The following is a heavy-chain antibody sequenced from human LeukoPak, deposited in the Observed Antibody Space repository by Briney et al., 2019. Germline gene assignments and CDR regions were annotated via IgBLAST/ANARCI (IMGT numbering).Heavy chain of an antibody. CDR2: INPSGGST. J-gene: IGHJ5*02. Sequence: ASVKVSCKASGYTFTSYYMHWVRQAPGQGLEWMGIINPSGGSTSYAQKFQGRVTMTRDTSTSTVYMELSSLRSEDTAVYYCARITGEFDFWSGYHPWFDPWGQGTLVTVSS. D-gene: IGHD3-3*01. CDR1: GYTFTSYY. V-gene: IGHV1-46*01. CDR3: ARITGEFDFWSGYHPWFDP.